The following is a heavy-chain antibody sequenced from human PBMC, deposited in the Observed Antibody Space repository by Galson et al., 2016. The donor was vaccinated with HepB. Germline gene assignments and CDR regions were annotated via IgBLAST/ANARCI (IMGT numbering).Heavy chain of an antibody. CDR3: AQERQWLVN. J-gene: IGHJ4*02. CDR1: GSTFSNFG. Sequence: SLRLSCAGSGSTFSNFGLHWVRQAPGKGLEWVAVISYDGSHENYADSVKGRFTISRDNSKNTMYLQMNSLRDEDTAGYYCAQERQWLVNWGQGTLVTVSS. V-gene: IGHV3-30*18. CDR2: ISYDGSHE. D-gene: IGHD6-19*01.